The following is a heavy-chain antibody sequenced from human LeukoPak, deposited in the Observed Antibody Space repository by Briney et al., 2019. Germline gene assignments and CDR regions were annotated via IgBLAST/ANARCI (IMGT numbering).Heavy chain of an antibody. J-gene: IGHJ4*02. CDR2: INPNSGGT. CDR1: GYTFTGYY. Sequence: ASVKVSCKASGYTFTGYYMHWVRQAPGQGLEWMGRINPNSGGTKYAQKFQGRVTMTRDTSISTAYMELSRLRSDDTAVYYCARGSGYYYDSSGYYYSDWGQGTLATVSS. V-gene: IGHV1-2*06. D-gene: IGHD3-22*01. CDR3: ARGSGYYYDSSGYYYSD.